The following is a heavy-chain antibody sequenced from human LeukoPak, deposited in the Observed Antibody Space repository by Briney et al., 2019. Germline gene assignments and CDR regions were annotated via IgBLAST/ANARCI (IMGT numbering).Heavy chain of an antibody. Sequence: SETLSLTCTVSGGSISSYYWSWIRQPPGKGLEWIGYIYYSGSTKYNPSLKSRVTISVDTSRNQFSLRLSSVTAADTAVYYCAREGLYDVLTGYYHSWLDPWGQGTLVTVSS. J-gene: IGHJ5*02. D-gene: IGHD3-9*01. V-gene: IGHV4-59*01. CDR3: AREGLYDVLTGYYHSWLDP. CDR1: GGSISSYY. CDR2: IYYSGST.